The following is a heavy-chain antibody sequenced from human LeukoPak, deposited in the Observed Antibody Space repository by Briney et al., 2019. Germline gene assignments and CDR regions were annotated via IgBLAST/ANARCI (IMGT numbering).Heavy chain of an antibody. V-gene: IGHV3-48*03. CDR2: ISGSGSAI. Sequence: GGSLRLSCAASGFSFSSYEMNWVRQAPGNGLEWVSYISGSGSAIYYTDSVQGRFTISRDNSKNTLYVQMNSLRADDTAIYYCVKGSYYYDNSGYYYVKDHWGQGTLVAVSS. D-gene: IGHD3-22*01. CDR1: GFSFSSYE. CDR3: VKGSYYYDNSGYYYVKDH. J-gene: IGHJ4*02.